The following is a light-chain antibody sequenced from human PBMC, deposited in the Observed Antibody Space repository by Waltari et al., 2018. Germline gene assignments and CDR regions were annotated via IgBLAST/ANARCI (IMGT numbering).Light chain of an antibody. CDR1: QSVSSY. J-gene: IGKJ3*01. Sequence: IVWTQSPATLSLSPGERATLSCRASQSVSSYLAWYQQKPGQAPRLLIYDASNRATGIPARFSGSGSGTDFTLTISSLEPEDFAVYYCQQRSNWPSFTFGPGTKVDIK. CDR3: QQRSNWPSFT. CDR2: DAS. V-gene: IGKV3-11*01.